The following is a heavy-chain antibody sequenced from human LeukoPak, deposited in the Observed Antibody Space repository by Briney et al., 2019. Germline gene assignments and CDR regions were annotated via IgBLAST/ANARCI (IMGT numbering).Heavy chain of an antibody. J-gene: IGHJ6*03. V-gene: IGHV3-7*01. CDR1: GFTFSSYW. D-gene: IGHD3-10*02. CDR2: IKQDVTEK. Sequence: PGGSLRLSCAASGFTFSSYWMSWVRQAPGKGLEWVAYIKQDVTEKYYVDSVKGRFSISRDNAKNSLYLQMNSLRAEDTAVYYCAREGRKSRGVDLVRKKETGYYYYMDVWGKGTTVTVSS. CDR3: AREGRKSRGVDLVRKKETGYYYYMDV.